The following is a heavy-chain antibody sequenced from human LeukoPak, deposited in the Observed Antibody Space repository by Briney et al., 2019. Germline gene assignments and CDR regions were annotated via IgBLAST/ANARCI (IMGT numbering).Heavy chain of an antibody. CDR2: SAYNGNT. V-gene: IGHV1-18*01. D-gene: IGHD6-13*01. Sequence: ASVKVSCKAFGYTYTSYGISWVRQAPGQGLEWMGWSAYNGNTNYAQKFQGRVTMTIDRSTSTAYMELRSLRSDDTAVYYCARVRSSSWYDYWGQGTLVTVSS. J-gene: IGHJ4*02. CDR1: GYTYTSYG. CDR3: ARVRSSSWYDY.